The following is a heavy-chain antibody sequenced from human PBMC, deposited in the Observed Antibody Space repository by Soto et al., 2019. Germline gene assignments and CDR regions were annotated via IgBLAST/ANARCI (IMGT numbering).Heavy chain of an antibody. V-gene: IGHV1-3*05. CDR2: VNPATGHT. CDR1: GYTFISYA. D-gene: IGHD3-10*01. CDR3: AREGWFLDD. J-gene: IGHJ4*02. Sequence: QVQLVQSGAEERKPGASVKLSCRASGYTFISYAIHWVRQAPGQRLEWMGWVNPATGHTEYSQKFQGRVTITRDTSAKTGDMELSSLSSEVTAVYSCAREGWFLDDWGQGTLVTVSS.